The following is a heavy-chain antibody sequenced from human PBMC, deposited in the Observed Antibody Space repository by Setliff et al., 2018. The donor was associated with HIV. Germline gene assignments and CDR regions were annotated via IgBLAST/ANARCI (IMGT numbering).Heavy chain of an antibody. CDR1: GYTFSNYA. D-gene: IGHD1-1*01. J-gene: IGHJ4*02. CDR2: INAGNGNI. CDR3: ATGLSSTDPSSNS. Sequence: ASVKVSCKASGYTFSNYALHWVRQAPGQRLEWMGWINAGNGNIKYSQKFKGRVTITRDTSANTAYMELNSLRSADTAVYYCATGLSSTDPSSNSWGQGTPVTVSS. V-gene: IGHV1-3*01.